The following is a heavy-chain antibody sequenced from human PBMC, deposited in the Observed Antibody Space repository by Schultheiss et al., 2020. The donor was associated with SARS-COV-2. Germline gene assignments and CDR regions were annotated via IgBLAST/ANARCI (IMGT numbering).Heavy chain of an antibody. CDR2: IKLDGSEK. Sequence: GGSLRLSCAASGFTFSSYGMHWVRQAPGKGLEWVANIKLDGSEKNYVDRVKGRFTISRDNSKNTLYLQMNSLRAEDTAVYYCAKVCGGDCYFPNYYYYYGMDVWGQGTTVTVSS. D-gene: IGHD2-21*02. V-gene: IGHV3-7*01. CDR3: AKVCGGDCYFPNYYYYYGMDV. J-gene: IGHJ6*02. CDR1: GFTFSSYG.